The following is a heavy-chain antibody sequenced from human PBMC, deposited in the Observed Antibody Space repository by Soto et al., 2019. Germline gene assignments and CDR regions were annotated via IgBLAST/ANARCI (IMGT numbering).Heavy chain of an antibody. CDR2: IIPIFGTA. Sequence: ASVKVSCKASGGTFSSYAISWVRQAPGQGLEWMGGIIPIFGTANYAQKFQGRVTITADESTSTAYMELSSLRSEDTAVYYCASRAPHIVVVTDYFDYWGQGTLVTVSS. J-gene: IGHJ4*02. CDR1: GGTFSSYA. D-gene: IGHD2-21*02. V-gene: IGHV1-69*13. CDR3: ASRAPHIVVVTDYFDY.